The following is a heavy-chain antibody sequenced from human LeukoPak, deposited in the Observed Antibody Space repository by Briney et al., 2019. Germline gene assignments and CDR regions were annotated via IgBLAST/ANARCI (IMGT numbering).Heavy chain of an antibody. Sequence: SETLSLTCAVSGGSISSGGYSWSWIRQPPGQGLEWIGYIYHSGSTYYNPSLKSRVTISVDRSKNQFSLKLSSVTAADTAVYYCARAAGCSGGSCYSGNHWFDPWGQGTLVTVSS. D-gene: IGHD2-15*01. CDR3: ARAAGCSGGSCYSGNHWFDP. J-gene: IGHJ5*02. V-gene: IGHV4-30-2*01. CDR1: GGSISSGGYS. CDR2: IYHSGST.